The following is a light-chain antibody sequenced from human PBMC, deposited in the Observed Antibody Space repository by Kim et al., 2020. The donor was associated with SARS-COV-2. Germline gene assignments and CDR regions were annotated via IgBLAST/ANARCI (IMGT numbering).Light chain of an antibody. Sequence: ASVGDIVTITCRASQGIRNDLGWYQQKPGKAPKLLIYAASSLQSGVPSRFSGSGSGTDFTLTISSLQPEDFATYYCLQDYNYPLTFGGGTKVDIK. V-gene: IGKV1-6*01. CDR3: LQDYNYPLT. CDR2: AAS. J-gene: IGKJ4*01. CDR1: QGIRND.